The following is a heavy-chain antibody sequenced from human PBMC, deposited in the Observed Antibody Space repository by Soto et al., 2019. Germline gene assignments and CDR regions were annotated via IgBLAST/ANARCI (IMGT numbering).Heavy chain of an antibody. J-gene: IGHJ4*02. V-gene: IGHV4-31*03. CDR3: AGRRGGLRYFDWLLTEQIDY. D-gene: IGHD3-9*01. Sequence: QVQLQESGPGLVKPSQTLSLTCTVSGGSISSGGYYWSWIRQHPGKGLEWIGYIYYSGSTYYNPSLKRRVTISVDTSKNQFSLKLSSVAAADTAVYYCAGRRGGLRYFDWLLTEQIDYWGQGTLGTVSS. CDR1: GGSISSGGYY. CDR2: IYYSGST.